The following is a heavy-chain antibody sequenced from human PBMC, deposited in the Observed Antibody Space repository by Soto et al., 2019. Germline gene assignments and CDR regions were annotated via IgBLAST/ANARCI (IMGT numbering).Heavy chain of an antibody. V-gene: IGHV3-23*01. D-gene: IGHD4-17*01. J-gene: IGHJ4*02. Sequence: DVQLLEAGGGLVQPGGSLRLSCAASGFSFKNYGKSWVRQAPGKGLEWLSAIIGNGDTAYYADSVRGRFIISRDNSKNTLYLQLNDLGAEDTAMYYCAKDYDYGDSLPYDYWGQGTLVTVSS. CDR3: AKDYDYGDSLPYDY. CDR2: IIGNGDTA. CDR1: GFSFKNYG.